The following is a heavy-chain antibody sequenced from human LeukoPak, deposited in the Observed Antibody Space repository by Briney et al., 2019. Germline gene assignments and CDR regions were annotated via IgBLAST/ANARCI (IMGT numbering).Heavy chain of an antibody. D-gene: IGHD2-21*02. CDR1: GFTFSDYS. V-gene: IGHV3-21*01. CDR3: AREPPSSSGGYCARLDD. Sequence: PGGSLRLSCAASGFTFSDYSMNWVRQAPGKGLEWVSSISSSSSYIYYADSVKGRFTISRDNAKNSLYLQMNSLRAEDTAVYYCAREPPSSSGGYCARLDDWGQGTLVTVSS. J-gene: IGHJ4*02. CDR2: ISSSSSYI.